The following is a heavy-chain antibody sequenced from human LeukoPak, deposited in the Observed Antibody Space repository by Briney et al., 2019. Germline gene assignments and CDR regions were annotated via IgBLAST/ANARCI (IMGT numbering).Heavy chain of an antibody. CDR2: INTYSGRR. CDR1: GYTFTNYG. Sequence: GASVKVSCKASGYTFTNYGITWVRQAPGQGLEWMGWINTYSGRRNYPEKFEDRVTMTTDTSTSTAYMELRSLTSDDTAFYYCARDSRYDILTGLDYWGQGTLVTVSS. D-gene: IGHD3-9*01. V-gene: IGHV1-18*01. CDR3: ARDSRYDILTGLDY. J-gene: IGHJ4*02.